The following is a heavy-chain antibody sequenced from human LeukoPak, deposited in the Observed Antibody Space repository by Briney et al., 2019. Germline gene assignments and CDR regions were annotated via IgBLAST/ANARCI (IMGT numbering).Heavy chain of an antibody. Sequence: SETLSLTCTVSGGSISRYYWSWIRQPAGKGLEWIGRVYTSGSTTYNPSLRSRVTMSIDTSKNQFSLKVSSVTAADTAVYYCARPEIYSYGYDYWGQGTLVTVSS. CDR3: ARPEIYSYGYDY. D-gene: IGHD5-18*01. V-gene: IGHV4-4*07. J-gene: IGHJ4*02. CDR1: GGSISRYY. CDR2: VYTSGST.